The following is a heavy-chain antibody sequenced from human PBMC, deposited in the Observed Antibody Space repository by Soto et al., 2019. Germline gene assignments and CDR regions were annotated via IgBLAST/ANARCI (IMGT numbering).Heavy chain of an antibody. CDR2: ISYSGGT. CDR3: ARAERLGLDY. D-gene: IGHD6-19*01. J-gene: IGHJ4*02. Sequence: QVQLQESGPGLVKPSETLSLTCTVSGASISSYYWSWIRQSPGKGLAWIGYISYSGGTNYNPSLRARGTRSPDTSKNQFSLKLNSLTAEDTAMYYCARAERLGLDYWGQGTLVNVSS. CDR1: GASISSYY. V-gene: IGHV4-59*08.